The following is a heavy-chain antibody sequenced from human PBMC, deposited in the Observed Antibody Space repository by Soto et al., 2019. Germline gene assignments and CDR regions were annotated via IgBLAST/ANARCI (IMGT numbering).Heavy chain of an antibody. CDR1: GFTFSSYS. CDR3: ARSLSSLELDTWYYYSYMDV. D-gene: IGHD1-7*01. V-gene: IGHV3-48*01. Sequence: PGGSLRLSCAASGFTFSSYSMNWVRQAPGKGLEWVSYISSSSSTIYYADPVKGRFTISRDNAKNSLYLQMNSLRAEDTAVYYCARSLSSLELDTWYYYSYMDVWGKGTTVTVSS. J-gene: IGHJ6*03. CDR2: ISSSSSTI.